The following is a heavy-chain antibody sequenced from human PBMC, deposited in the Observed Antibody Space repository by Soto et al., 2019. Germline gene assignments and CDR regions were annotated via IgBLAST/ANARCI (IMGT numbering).Heavy chain of an antibody. Sequence: RGESLKISCKGSGYSFTSYWTGWVRQMPGKGLEWMGIIYPGDSDTRYSPSFQGQVTISADKSISTAYLQWSSLKAADTAMYYCARVRRSSSRYYYYYGMDVWGQGTTVTVSS. CDR1: GYSFTSYW. D-gene: IGHD6-6*01. J-gene: IGHJ6*02. V-gene: IGHV5-51*01. CDR2: IYPGDSDT. CDR3: ARVRRSSSRYYYYYGMDV.